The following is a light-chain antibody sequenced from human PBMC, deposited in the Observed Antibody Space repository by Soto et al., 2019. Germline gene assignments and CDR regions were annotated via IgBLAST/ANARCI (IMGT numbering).Light chain of an antibody. J-gene: IGLJ1*01. CDR1: SSDVGLYNY. Sequence: LTKPASVSGSPGQSITISCTGTSSDVGLYNYVSWYRHLPGKAPELIIYDVSNRPSGVSNRFSGSKSANTASLTISGLQAEDEADYYCNSYTSSGTYVFGTGTKVTVL. V-gene: IGLV2-14*03. CDR3: NSYTSSGTYV. CDR2: DVS.